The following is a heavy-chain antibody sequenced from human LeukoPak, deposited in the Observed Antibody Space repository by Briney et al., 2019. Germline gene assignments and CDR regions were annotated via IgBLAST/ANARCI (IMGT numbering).Heavy chain of an antibody. CDR1: GFTFSSYW. CDR3: ARPGHVYCSGGSCYGTYWDY. D-gene: IGHD2-15*01. V-gene: IGHV3-74*01. Sequence: GGSLRLSCAAPGFTFSSYWMPWVRQAPGKGLVWVSRINSDGSSTSYADSVKGRFTISRDNAKNTLYLQMNSLRAEDTAVYYCARPGHVYCSGGSCYGTYWDYWGQGTLVTVSS. CDR2: INSDGSST. J-gene: IGHJ4*02.